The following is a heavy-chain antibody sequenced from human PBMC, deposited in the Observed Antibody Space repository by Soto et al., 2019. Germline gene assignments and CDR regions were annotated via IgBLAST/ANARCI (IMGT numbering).Heavy chain of an antibody. Sequence: GPLLLSCTASGFTFRSSEMYWVRQAPGKGLEWISYIHPGGQTIFYAESVKVRSTISRDNAKHSVYLQMNSLRDEDTAVYYCARRGSRWGRGTKVTV. CDR3: ARRGSR. CDR2: IHPGGQTI. V-gene: IGHV3-48*03. J-gene: IGHJ3*01. CDR1: GFTFRSSE. D-gene: IGHD2-15*01.